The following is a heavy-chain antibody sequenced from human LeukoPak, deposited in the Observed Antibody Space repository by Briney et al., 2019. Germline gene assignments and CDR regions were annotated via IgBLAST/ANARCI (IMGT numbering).Heavy chain of an antibody. D-gene: IGHD4-17*01. CDR1: GFTFSGSA. CDR2: LRSIANSYAT. CDR3: TSRDSTVTPTGYFQH. Sequence: GGSLRLSCAASGFTFSGSAMHSGREASREGLECVGRLRSIANSYATADAASVSGRFTISRDDSKNTAYLQMNSLKTEDTAVYYCTSRDSTVTPTGYFQHWGQGTLVTVSS. V-gene: IGHV3-73*01. J-gene: IGHJ1*01.